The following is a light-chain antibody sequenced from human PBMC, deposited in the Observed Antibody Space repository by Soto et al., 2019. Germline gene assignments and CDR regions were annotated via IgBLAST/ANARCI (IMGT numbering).Light chain of an antibody. J-gene: IGLJ3*02. Sequence: QSVLTQPASVSGSPGQSITISCTGTSSDVGGYNYVSWYQQHPGKAPKLMIYEVSNRPSGVSNRFSGSKSGNTASLTISGLQAEDEADYYCSSYTSSSTRPNWVFGGGTKLTVL. CDR2: EVS. CDR3: SSYTSSSTRPNWV. CDR1: SSDVGGYNY. V-gene: IGLV2-14*01.